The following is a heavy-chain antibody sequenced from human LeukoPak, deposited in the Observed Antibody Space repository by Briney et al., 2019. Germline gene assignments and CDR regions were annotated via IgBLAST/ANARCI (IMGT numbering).Heavy chain of an antibody. Sequence: GGSLRLSCAASGLTFRNAWMSWVRQAPGKGLEWVGLIKSKTDGGTTDYAAPVKGRFTISRDDSKNTLYLQMNSLKTEDTAVYYCTTVTIKVYWGQGTLVTVSS. CDR1: GLTFRNAW. J-gene: IGHJ4*02. CDR3: TTVTIKVY. V-gene: IGHV3-15*01. CDR2: IKSKTDGGTT. D-gene: IGHD1-1*01.